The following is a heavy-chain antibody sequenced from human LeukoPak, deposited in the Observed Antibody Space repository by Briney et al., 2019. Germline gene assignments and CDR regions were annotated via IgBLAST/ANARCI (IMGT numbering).Heavy chain of an antibody. CDR2: ISGSGGST. CDR3: AKDPSSSTGPNDHYFDY. CDR1: GFPYNSSA. V-gene: IGHV3-23*01. Sequence: PGGALRLSCSASGFPYNSSAMIWLPQAPGKELEWVSAISGSGGSTYYAGSVKGRFTISRENSKTTLYLQMNSLRAEDTAVYYCAKDPSSSTGPNDHYFDYWGQGTLVTVSS. D-gene: IGHD2-2*01. J-gene: IGHJ4*02.